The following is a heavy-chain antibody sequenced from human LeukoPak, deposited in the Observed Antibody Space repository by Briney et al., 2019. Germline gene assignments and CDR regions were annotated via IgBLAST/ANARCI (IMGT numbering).Heavy chain of an antibody. CDR3: ARDDGSSWSLDC. V-gene: IGHV3-43*02. J-gene: IGHJ4*02. D-gene: IGHD6-13*01. CDR2: ITGDGLTT. Sequence: GGSLRLSCAASGFTFDDFAMHWVRQAPGKSLEWVSLITGDGLTTKYADSVKGRFTISRDSSKNSLYLQMNSLRSEDTALYYCARDDGSSWSLDCWGQGTWSPSP. CDR1: GFTFDDFA.